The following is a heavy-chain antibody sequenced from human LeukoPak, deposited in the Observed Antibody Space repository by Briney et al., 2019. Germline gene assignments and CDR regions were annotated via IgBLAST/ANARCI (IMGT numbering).Heavy chain of an antibody. V-gene: IGHV3-23*01. CDR3: AKDPVAYGSGGTYYFDY. CDR2: ISGSGGST. J-gene: IGHJ4*02. D-gene: IGHD3-10*01. Sequence: GGSLRLSCAASGFTFSNYGMSWVRQAPGKGLEWVSAISGSGGSTYYADSVKGRFTISRDNSKNTLYLQMNSLRAEDTAVYYCAKDPVAYGSGGTYYFDYWGQGTLVTVSS. CDR1: GFTFSNYG.